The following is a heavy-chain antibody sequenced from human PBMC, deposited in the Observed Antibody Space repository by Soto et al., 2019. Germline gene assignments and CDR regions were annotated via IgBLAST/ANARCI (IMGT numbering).Heavy chain of an antibody. CDR2: IFSNDEK. CDR1: GISISNDGTV. Sequence: SGPTLVNPTDTLTLTCTVSGISISNDGTVVAWIRQPPGKALEWLAHIFSNDEKSSSTSLKSRLTISKDTSKSLVVLTMTNVDPVDTATYFCARILRNNHHPPDYWGQGTLVTVSS. V-gene: IGHV2-26*01. CDR3: ARILRNNHHPPDY. J-gene: IGHJ4*02.